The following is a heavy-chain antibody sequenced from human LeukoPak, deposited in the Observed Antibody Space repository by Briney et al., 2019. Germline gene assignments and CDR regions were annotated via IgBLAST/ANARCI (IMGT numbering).Heavy chain of an antibody. Sequence: SETLSLTCAVYGGSFSGYYWSWIRQPPGKGLEWIGEINHSGSTNHNPSLKSRVTISVDTSKNQFSLKLSSVTAADTAVYYCATIHSSSWYSSFDYWGQGTLVTVSS. V-gene: IGHV4-34*01. CDR1: GGSFSGYY. CDR2: INHSGST. D-gene: IGHD6-13*01. J-gene: IGHJ4*02. CDR3: ATIHSSSWYSSFDY.